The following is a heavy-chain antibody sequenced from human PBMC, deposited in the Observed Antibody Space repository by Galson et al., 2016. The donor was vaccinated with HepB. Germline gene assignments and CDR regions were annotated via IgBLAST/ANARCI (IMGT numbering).Heavy chain of an antibody. Sequence: SLRLSSAASGFVFSHFGLSWVRQAPGQGLEWISTIFNSGGSTYYADSVKGRFTVSRDNSNNTLYLQMNSLRAEDTAVYHCAKQLRGYYYYGMDVWGQGTTVTVSS. CDR2: IFNSGGST. D-gene: IGHD6-6*01. V-gene: IGHV3-23*01. J-gene: IGHJ6*02. CDR3: AKQLRGYYYYGMDV. CDR1: GFVFSHFG.